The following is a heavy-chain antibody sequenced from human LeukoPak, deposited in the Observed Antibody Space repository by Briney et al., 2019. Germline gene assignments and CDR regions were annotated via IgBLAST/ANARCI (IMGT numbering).Heavy chain of an antibody. CDR2: VSGYNGNT. V-gene: IGHV1-18*01. J-gene: IGHJ4*02. CDR1: GYTFSRHG. CDR3: AKDIHPGLDSGASCCFDY. Sequence: ASVKVSCKPSGYTFSRHGISWVRQAPGQGLEWMGWVSGYNGNTNYAQNVQGRVTMTTDTSTNTAYMELRSLISDDTAVYYCAKDIHPGLDSGASCCFDYWGQGTPVTVSS. D-gene: IGHD3-22*01.